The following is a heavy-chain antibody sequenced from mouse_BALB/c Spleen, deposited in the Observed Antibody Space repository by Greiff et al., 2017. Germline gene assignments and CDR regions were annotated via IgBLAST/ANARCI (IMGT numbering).Heavy chain of an antibody. J-gene: IGHJ3*01. CDR3: ARSHPTRGFAY. Sequence: EVQLQESGAELVKPGASVKLSCTASGFNIKDTYMHWVKQRPEQGLEWIGRIDPANGNTKYDPKFQGKATITADTSSNTAYLQLSSLTSEDTAVYYCARSHPTRGFAYWGQGTLVTVSA. V-gene: IGHV14-3*02. CDR2: IDPANGNT. D-gene: IGHD3-3*01. CDR1: GFNIKDTY.